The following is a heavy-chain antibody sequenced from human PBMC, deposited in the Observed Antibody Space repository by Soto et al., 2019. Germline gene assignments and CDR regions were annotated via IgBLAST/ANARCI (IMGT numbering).Heavy chain of an antibody. V-gene: IGHV1-69*13. CDR3: AGYRLHYDFWSGYCRDYYYYGMDV. D-gene: IGHD3-3*01. CDR2: IIPIFGTA. J-gene: IGHJ6*02. Sequence: EASVKVSCKASGGTFSSYAISWVRQAPGQGLKWMGGIIPIFGTANYAQKFQGRVTITADESTSTAYMELSSLRSEDTAVYYCAGYRLHYDFWSGYCRDYYYYGMDVWGQGTTVTVSS. CDR1: GGTFSSYA.